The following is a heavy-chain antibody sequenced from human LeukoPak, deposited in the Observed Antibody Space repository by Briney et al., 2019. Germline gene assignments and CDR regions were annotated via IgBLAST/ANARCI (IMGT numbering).Heavy chain of an antibody. D-gene: IGHD5-18*01. J-gene: IGHJ1*01. CDR3: ARQVYSHGGRYFHH. V-gene: IGHV4-59*08. CDR1: GGSISSYY. CDR2: IYYSGST. Sequence: SETLSLTCTVSGGSISSYYWSWIRQPPGKGLEWIGYIYYSGSTNYNPSLKSRVTISVDTSKNQFSLKLSSVTAADTAVYYCARQVYSHGGRYFHHWGQGTLVTVSS.